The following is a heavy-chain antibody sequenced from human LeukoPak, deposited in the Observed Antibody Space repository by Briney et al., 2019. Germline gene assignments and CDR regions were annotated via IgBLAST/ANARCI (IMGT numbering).Heavy chain of an antibody. V-gene: IGHV1-69*05. Sequence: ASVTVSCKASGGAFSSYAISWVRQAPGQGLEWMGRIIPIFGTANYAQKFQGRVTITTDESTSTAYMELSSLRSEDTAVYYCALSSPYSSGWYPYFQHWGQGTLVTVSS. CDR3: ALSSPYSSGWYPYFQH. CDR2: IIPIFGTA. D-gene: IGHD6-19*01. CDR1: GGAFSSYA. J-gene: IGHJ1*01.